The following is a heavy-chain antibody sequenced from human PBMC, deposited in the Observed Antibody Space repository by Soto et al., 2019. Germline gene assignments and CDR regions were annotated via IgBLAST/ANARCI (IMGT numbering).Heavy chain of an antibody. CDR1: GFTFSNYA. CDR3: TEEHSNYPDNRCAP. Sequence: EVQLLDSGGGLVQPGGSLRLSCAASGFTFSNYAMSWVRQAPGTGLQWVSAIDGGGTKTYYADSVKGRFTISRDNSMNTLYLQMNSLRAKDTVIYSCTEEHSNYPDNRCAPWGQGTRFTVS. CDR2: IDGGGTKT. D-gene: IGHD4-4*01. J-gene: IGHJ5*02. V-gene: IGHV3-23*01.